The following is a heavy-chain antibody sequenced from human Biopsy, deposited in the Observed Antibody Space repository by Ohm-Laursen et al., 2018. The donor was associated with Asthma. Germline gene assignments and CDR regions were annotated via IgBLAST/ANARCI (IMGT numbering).Heavy chain of an antibody. J-gene: IGHJ4*02. Sequence: TLSLTCLVSGGSISSSSYYWGRIRRPPGKGLEFIGTIYYSGSTYYNPSLKSRVTLSVDASKNQFSLKLTSVTAADTAVYYCVSPPGYWGQGTRVTVSS. CDR3: VSPPGY. CDR1: GGSISSSSYY. V-gene: IGHV4-39*01. CDR2: IYYSGST.